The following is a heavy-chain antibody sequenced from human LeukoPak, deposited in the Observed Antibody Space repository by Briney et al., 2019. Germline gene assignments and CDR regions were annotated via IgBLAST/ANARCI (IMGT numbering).Heavy chain of an antibody. CDR2: ISGSGGST. CDR1: GFTFSSYA. D-gene: IGHD3-10*01. J-gene: IGHJ4*02. CDR3: AKDWVWFGEGTDY. V-gene: IGHV3-23*01. Sequence: GGSLRLSCAASGFTFSSYAMSWVRQAPGKGLEWVSAISGSGGSTYYADSMEGRFTISRDNSKNTLYLQMNSLRAEDTAVYYCAKDWVWFGEGTDYWGQGTLVTVSS.